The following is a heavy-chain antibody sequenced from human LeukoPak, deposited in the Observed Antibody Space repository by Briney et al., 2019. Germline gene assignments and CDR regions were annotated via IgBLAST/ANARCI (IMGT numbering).Heavy chain of an antibody. V-gene: IGHV1-18*01. Sequence: EASVKVSCKASGYTFTSYGISRVRQAPGQGLEWMGWISAYNGNTNYAQKLQGRVTMTTDTSTSTAYMELRSLRSDDTAVYYCARDLGSGYGDPYDYWGQGTLVTVSS. CDR3: ARDLGSGYGDPYDY. CDR1: GYTFTSYG. J-gene: IGHJ4*02. CDR2: ISAYNGNT. D-gene: IGHD4-17*01.